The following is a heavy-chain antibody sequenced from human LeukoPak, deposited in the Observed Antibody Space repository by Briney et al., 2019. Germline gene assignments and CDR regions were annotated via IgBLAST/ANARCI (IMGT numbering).Heavy chain of an antibody. J-gene: IGHJ4*02. Sequence: PGGSLRLSCAASGFTFSSYAMSWVRQAPGKGLEWVSAISGSGGSTYYADSVKGRFTISRDNTKNTLYLQMNSLRAEDTAVYYCAKDAEVGQPKGYSSGSKYFDYWGQGTLVTVSS. D-gene: IGHD6-19*01. CDR1: GFTFSSYA. CDR3: AKDAEVGQPKGYSSGSKYFDY. V-gene: IGHV3-23*01. CDR2: ISGSGGST.